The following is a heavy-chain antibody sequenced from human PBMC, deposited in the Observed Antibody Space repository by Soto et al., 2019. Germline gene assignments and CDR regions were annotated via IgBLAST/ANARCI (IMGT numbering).Heavy chain of an antibody. Sequence: GTLRRTGSISGFSVSSNYLSWVRQAAGKGLEWVSVHYSGGSTYYADSVQGRFTISRDKSNNTLYLQMRRVRAEDTAVYFCARHRHPRGTVGATSPLDPWGQGTQVTVYS. D-gene: IGHD1-26*01. J-gene: IGHJ5*02. V-gene: IGHV3-53*01. CDR2: HYSGGST. CDR1: GFSVSSNY. CDR3: ARHRHPRGTVGATSPLDP.